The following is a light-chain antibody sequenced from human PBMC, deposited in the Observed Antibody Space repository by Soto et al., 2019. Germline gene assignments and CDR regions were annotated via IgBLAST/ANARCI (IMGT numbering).Light chain of an antibody. CDR1: SRDIGTSNL. V-gene: IGLV2-23*02. J-gene: IGLJ1*01. Sequence: QSVLTQPASVSGSPGQSITISCTGSSRDIGTSNLVSWYQQYPGKAPKLIIYEVTKRPSGISYRFSGSKSGNTASLTISGLQPEDEATYYCYSFTGISTSLFVFGTGTKVNVL. CDR3: YSFTGISTSLFV. CDR2: EVT.